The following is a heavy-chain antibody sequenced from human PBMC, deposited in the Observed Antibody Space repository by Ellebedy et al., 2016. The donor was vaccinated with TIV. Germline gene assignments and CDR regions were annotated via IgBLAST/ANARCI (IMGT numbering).Heavy chain of an antibody. J-gene: IGHJ4*02. CDR1: GESFTAYY. D-gene: IGHD5-18*01. CDR2: ISHSGSG. Sequence: MPSETLSLTCAVHGESFTAYYWTWVRQSPEKGLEWFGEISHSGSGNYNPSLESRLTISVDKSSNQFSLKLSYVTAADTAVYYCAGTRGYGYVYWGLGTLVTVSS. V-gene: IGHV4-34*01. CDR3: AGTRGYGYVY.